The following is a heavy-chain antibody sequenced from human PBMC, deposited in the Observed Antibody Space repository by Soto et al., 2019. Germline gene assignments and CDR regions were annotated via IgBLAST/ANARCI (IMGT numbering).Heavy chain of an antibody. CDR1: GGSISSSNW. D-gene: IGHD6-6*01. CDR3: ARDRRSGEQLDY. CDR2: IYHSGST. Sequence: NPSETLSLTCAVSGGSISSSNWWSWVRQPPGKGLEWIGEIYHSGSTNYNPSLKSRVTISVDKSKNQFSLKLSSVTAADTAVYYCARDRRSGEQLDYWGQGTLVTVPQ. V-gene: IGHV4-4*02. J-gene: IGHJ4*02.